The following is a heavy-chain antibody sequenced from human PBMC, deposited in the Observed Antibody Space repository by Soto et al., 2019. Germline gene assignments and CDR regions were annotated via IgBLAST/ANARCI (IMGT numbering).Heavy chain of an antibody. Sequence: SETLSLTCAVYGGSFSGYYWSWIRQPPGKGLEWIGEINHSGSTNYNPSLKSRVTISVDTSKNQFSLKLSSVTAADTAVYYCARGYGVSAHAFDIWGQGTMVTVSS. CDR1: GGSFSGYY. CDR3: ARGYGVSAHAFDI. J-gene: IGHJ3*02. D-gene: IGHD4-17*01. V-gene: IGHV4-34*01. CDR2: INHSGST.